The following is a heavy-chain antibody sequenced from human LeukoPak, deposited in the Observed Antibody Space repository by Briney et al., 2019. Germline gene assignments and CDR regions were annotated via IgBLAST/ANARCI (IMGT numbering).Heavy chain of an antibody. V-gene: IGHV1-46*01. CDR1: GYTFTNYY. D-gene: IGHD3-16*01. Sequence: ASVKVSCKASGYTFTNYYIHWVRQAPGQGLEWMGLINPGGGNTNYAQNFQGRVTMTTDTSTSTAYMELRSLRSDDTAVYYCARVMITFGGADDYWGQGTLVTVSS. CDR2: INPGGGNT. J-gene: IGHJ4*02. CDR3: ARVMITFGGADDY.